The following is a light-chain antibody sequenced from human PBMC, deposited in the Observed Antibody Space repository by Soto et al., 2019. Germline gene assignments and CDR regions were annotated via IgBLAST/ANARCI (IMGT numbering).Light chain of an antibody. J-gene: IGKJ1*01. CDR3: QQHTDNWT. V-gene: IGKV1-5*03. CDR1: QSISSW. CDR2: KAS. Sequence: GDRVTITCRASQSISSWLAWYQQKPGQAPKLLIYKASTLQSGVPSRFSGSGSGTKFTLAISSLQPDDSATYYCQQHTDNWTFGQGTKVDIK.